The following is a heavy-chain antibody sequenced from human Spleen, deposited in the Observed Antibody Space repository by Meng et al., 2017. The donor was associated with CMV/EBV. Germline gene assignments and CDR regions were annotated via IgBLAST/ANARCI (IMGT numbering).Heavy chain of an antibody. V-gene: IGHV3-20*04. CDR3: AKDLGGSYLDY. D-gene: IGHD1-26*01. CDR1: GFTFDDYG. Sequence: GGSLRLSCAASGFTFDDYGMSWVRQAPGKGLEWVSGIRWNDDTTGYTDSVRGRFTISRDNSKNTLYLQMNSLRAEDTAVYYCAKDLGGSYLDYWGQGTLVTVSS. J-gene: IGHJ4*02. CDR2: IRWNDDTT.